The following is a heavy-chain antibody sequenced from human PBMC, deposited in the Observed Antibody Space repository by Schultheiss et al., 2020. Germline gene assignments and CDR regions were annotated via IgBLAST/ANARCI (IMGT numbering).Heavy chain of an antibody. CDR2: ISWNSGSI. CDR1: GFTFDDYA. V-gene: IGHV3-9*01. CDR3: AKDSDGAWSHVDY. J-gene: IGHJ4*02. D-gene: IGHD1-26*01. Sequence: GGSLRLSCAASGFTFDDYAIHWVRQAPGKGLEWVSGISWNSGSIGYADSVKGRFTISRDNAKNSLYLQMNSLRAEDTALYYCAKDSDGAWSHVDYWGQGTLVTVSS.